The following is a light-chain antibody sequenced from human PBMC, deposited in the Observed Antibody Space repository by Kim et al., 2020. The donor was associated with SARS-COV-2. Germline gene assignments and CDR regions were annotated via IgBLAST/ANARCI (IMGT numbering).Light chain of an antibody. Sequence: SSELTQDPAVSVALGQTVRITCQGDSLRSYYASWYQQKPGQAPVLVIYGKNNRPSGIPDRFSASSSGNTASLTITGAQAEDEADYYRNPRDSSGHHVFGT. J-gene: IGLJ1*01. CDR2: GKN. CDR1: SLRSYY. V-gene: IGLV3-19*01. CDR3: NPRDSSGHHV.